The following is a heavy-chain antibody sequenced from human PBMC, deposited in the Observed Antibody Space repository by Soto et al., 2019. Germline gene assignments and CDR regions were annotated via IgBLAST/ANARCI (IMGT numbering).Heavy chain of an antibody. Sequence: GGSLRLSCAASGFTFSSYWMHWVRQAPGKGLVWVSRINSDGSSTSYADSVKGRFTISRDNAKNTLYLQMNSLRAEDTAVYYCARDLENYDILTGYYTEGMHYMDVWGKGTTVTVSS. CDR3: ARDLENYDILTGYYTEGMHYMDV. D-gene: IGHD3-9*01. V-gene: IGHV3-74*01. CDR1: GFTFSSYW. CDR2: INSDGSST. J-gene: IGHJ6*03.